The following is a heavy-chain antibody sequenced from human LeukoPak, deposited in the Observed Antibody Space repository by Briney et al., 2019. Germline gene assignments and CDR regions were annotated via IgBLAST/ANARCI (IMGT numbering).Heavy chain of an antibody. CDR3: ARATSIQIVGATELIDY. J-gene: IGHJ4*02. Sequence: ASVKVSCKASGYTFTSYGISWVRQAPGQGLEWMGWVSAYNGNTNYAQKLQGRVTMTTDTSTSTAYMELRSLRSDDTAVYYCARATSIQIVGATELIDYWGQGSLVTVPS. V-gene: IGHV1-18*01. D-gene: IGHD1-26*01. CDR2: VSAYNGNT. CDR1: GYTFTSYG.